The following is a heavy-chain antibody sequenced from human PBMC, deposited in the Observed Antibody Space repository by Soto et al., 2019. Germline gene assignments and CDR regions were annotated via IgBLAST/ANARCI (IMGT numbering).Heavy chain of an antibody. CDR3: ARSCSGSQYGGGKYYYYGMDV. V-gene: IGHV4-59*01. CDR2: VDYRGST. CDR1: GGSIGTYF. D-gene: IGHD1-26*01. Sequence: QVQLQESGPGLVKPSETLSLTCSVSGGSIGTYFWSWIRQPPGKGLEWIGYVDYRGSTDYTSSLKSRVTISEDTSKNEISLELTSVAAADTAVYYCARSCSGSQYGGGKYYYYGMDVRGHGTTVIVSS. J-gene: IGHJ6*02.